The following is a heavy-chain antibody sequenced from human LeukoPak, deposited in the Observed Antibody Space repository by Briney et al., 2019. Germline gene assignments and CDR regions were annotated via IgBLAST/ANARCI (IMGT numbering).Heavy chain of an antibody. J-gene: IGHJ5*02. CDR1: GGSISSYY. V-gene: IGHV4-4*07. CDR2: IYTSGST. Sequence: SSGTLSLTCTVSGGSISSYYWSWIRQPVGKGLEWIGRIYTSGSTNYNPSLKSRVTMSVDTSKNQFSLKLSSVTAADTAVYYCARDPSKAGTDWFDPWGQGTLVTVSS. CDR3: ARDPSKAGTDWFDP. D-gene: IGHD6-19*01.